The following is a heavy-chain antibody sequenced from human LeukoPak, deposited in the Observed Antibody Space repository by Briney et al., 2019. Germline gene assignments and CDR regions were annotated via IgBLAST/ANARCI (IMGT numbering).Heavy chain of an antibody. CDR2: ISNDGNNK. CDR3: ARDQGYTYGQSFDY. J-gene: IGHJ4*02. CDR1: GFTYSSHN. V-gene: IGHV3-30-3*01. Sequence: PGGSLRLSCAASGFTYSSHNMHWVRHAPGKGLEWVALISNDGNNKYYADSVQGRFTISRDNSKNTLYLQMNSLRAEDAAVYYCARDQGYTYGQSFDYWGQGTLVTVSS. D-gene: IGHD5-18*01.